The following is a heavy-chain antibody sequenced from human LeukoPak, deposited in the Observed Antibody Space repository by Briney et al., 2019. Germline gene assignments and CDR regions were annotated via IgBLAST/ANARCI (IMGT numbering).Heavy chain of an antibody. CDR3: ASPVHYDFWSGYFRPSDAFDV. CDR2: IDHSGST. D-gene: IGHD3-3*01. V-gene: IGHV4-34*01. J-gene: IGHJ3*01. Sequence: TSETLSLTCAVYGGSFSNYYWSWIRRPPGQGLEWIGEIDHSGSTNYNPSLKSRVTISIDRSKNQFSLKVTSVTAADTAVYYCASPVHYDFWSGYFRPSDAFDVWGQGTVVTVSS. CDR1: GGSFSNYY.